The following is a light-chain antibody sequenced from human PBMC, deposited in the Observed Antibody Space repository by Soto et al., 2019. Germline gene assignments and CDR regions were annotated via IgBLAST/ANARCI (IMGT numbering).Light chain of an antibody. CDR2: ATS. Sequence: AIQMTQSPSSLSASVGDRVTITCRASQDIRTELGWYQQKPGKAPNLLIYATSSLQGGVPSRFSGSGSGTDFTLTISSLQPKDFATYYCLQDYSYPRTFGQGTKVEIK. CDR1: QDIRTE. CDR3: LQDYSYPRT. J-gene: IGKJ1*01. V-gene: IGKV1-6*01.